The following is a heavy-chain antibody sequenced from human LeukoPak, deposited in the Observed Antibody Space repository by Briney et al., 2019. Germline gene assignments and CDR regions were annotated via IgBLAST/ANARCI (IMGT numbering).Heavy chain of an antibody. D-gene: IGHD3-22*01. CDR2: IYYSGST. J-gene: IGHJ3*02. CDR1: GGSISSYY. CDR3: ARDGYYDSSGLPGAFDI. V-gene: IGHV4-59*01. Sequence: SETLSLTCAVSGGSISSYYWSWIRQPPGKELEWIGYIYYSGSTNYNPSLKSRVTISVDTSKNQFSLKLSSVTAADTAVYYCARDGYYDSSGLPGAFDIWGQGTMVTVSS.